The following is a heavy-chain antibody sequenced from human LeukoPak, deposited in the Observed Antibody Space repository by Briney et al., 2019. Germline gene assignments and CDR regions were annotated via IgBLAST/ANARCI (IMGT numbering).Heavy chain of an antibody. CDR2: ISRTGNTI. D-gene: IGHD4-17*01. J-gene: IGHJ4*02. V-gene: IGHV3-11*01. CDR3: ARDLGSSTVTTAFDY. Sequence: GGSLRLSCTASGFIFNDYYMSWIHQTPGKGLEWLSYISRTGNTIYYRDSVKGRFTISRDNANNQLHLQMDNLRAEDTAVYFCARDLGSSTVTTAFDYWGQGTLVTVSS. CDR1: GFIFNDYY.